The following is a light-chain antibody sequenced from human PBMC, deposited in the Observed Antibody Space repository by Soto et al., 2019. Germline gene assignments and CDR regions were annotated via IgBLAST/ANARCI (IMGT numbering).Light chain of an antibody. CDR3: MQGTHWPPYT. J-gene: IGKJ2*01. CDR2: EAS. Sequence: DVVMTQSPLSLPVTLGQPASISCRASRSLVYSDGNSYLSWYHQRPGQSPRRLIYEASNRDSGVPDRFSGSGSGTDLTLEISRVEAEDVGIYYCMQGTHWPPYTFGQGTKLEIK. CDR1: RSLVYSDGNSY. V-gene: IGKV2-30*01.